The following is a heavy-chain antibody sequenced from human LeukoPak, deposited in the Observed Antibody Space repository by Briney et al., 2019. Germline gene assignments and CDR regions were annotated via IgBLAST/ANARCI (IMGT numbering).Heavy chain of an antibody. J-gene: IGHJ6*03. CDR1: GFTFSSHG. D-gene: IGHD2-2*01. Sequence: GGSLRLSCAVSGFTFSSHGMTWVRQAPGKGLEWVSGISGSYGGTYYADSVQGRFIISRDNSKNTLYLQMNSLRAEDTAVYYCARVDCSSTSCYAYYYYMDVWGKGTTVTVSS. CDR2: ISGSYGGT. CDR3: ARVDCSSTSCYAYYYYMDV. V-gene: IGHV3-23*01.